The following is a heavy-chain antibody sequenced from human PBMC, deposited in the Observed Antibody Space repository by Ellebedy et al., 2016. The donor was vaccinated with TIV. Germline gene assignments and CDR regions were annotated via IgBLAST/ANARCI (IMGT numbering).Heavy chain of an antibody. D-gene: IGHD3-10*01. CDR3: ARSYYGSGRYFDY. CDR2: INHSGST. J-gene: IGHJ4*02. Sequence: MPSETLSLTCAVYGGSFSGYYWSWIRQPPGKGLEWIGEINHSGSTNYNPSLKSRVTISVDTSKNQFPLKLSSVTAADTAVYYCARSYYGSGRYFDYWGQGTLVTVSS. CDR1: GGSFSGYY. V-gene: IGHV4-34*01.